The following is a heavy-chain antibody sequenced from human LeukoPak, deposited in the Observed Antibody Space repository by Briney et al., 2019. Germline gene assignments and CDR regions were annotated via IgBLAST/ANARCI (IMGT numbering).Heavy chain of an antibody. Sequence: SETLSLTCTVSGGSISGYFCTWLRQSAGAGLECIGRIHTSGTTYYNPSLRSRVTMSVDTSKNQFSLKLSSVTAADTAVYYCARDSRITFGGGGAFDIWGQGTMVTVSS. CDR2: IHTSGTT. V-gene: IGHV4-4*07. CDR3: ARDSRITFGGGGAFDI. CDR1: GGSISGYF. D-gene: IGHD3-16*01. J-gene: IGHJ3*02.